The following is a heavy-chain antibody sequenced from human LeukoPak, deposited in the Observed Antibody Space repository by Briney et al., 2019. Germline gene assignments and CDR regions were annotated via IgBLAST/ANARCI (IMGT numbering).Heavy chain of an antibody. CDR1: GGSISSYY. D-gene: IGHD3-3*01. CDR2: IYYSGST. V-gene: IGHV4-59*01. Sequence: PSETLSLTCTVSGGSISSYYWSWIRQPPGKGLEWIGYIYYSGSTNYNPSLKSRVTISVDTSKNQFSLKLSSVTAADTAVYYCARGGSTIFGVVIIPVEWFDPWGQGTLVTVSS. CDR3: ARGGSTIFGVVIIPVEWFDP. J-gene: IGHJ5*02.